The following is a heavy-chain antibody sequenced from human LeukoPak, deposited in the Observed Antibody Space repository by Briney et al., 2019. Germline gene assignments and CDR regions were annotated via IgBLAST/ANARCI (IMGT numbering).Heavy chain of an antibody. CDR1: GFTFSNAW. D-gene: IGHD3-3*01. CDR3: TTALEYYDFWSGYYGGYYFDY. J-gene: IGHJ4*02. CDR2: IKSKTDGGTT. V-gene: IGHV3-15*01. Sequence: NAGGSLRLSCAASGFTFSNAWMSWVRQAPGKGLEWVGRIKSKTDGGTTDYAAPVKGRFTISRDGSKNTLYLQMNSLKTEDTAVYYCTTALEYYDFWSGYYGGYYFDYWGQGTLVTVSS.